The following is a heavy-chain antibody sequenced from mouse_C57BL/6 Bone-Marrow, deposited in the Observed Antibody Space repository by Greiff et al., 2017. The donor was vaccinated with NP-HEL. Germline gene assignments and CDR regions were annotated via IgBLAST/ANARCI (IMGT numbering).Heavy chain of an antibody. CDR3: AKGGLRRLYWYFDV. V-gene: IGHV1-72*01. CDR2: IDPNSGGT. J-gene: IGHJ1*03. Sequence: QVQLQQPGAELVKPGASVKLSCKASGYTFTSYWMHWVKQRPGRGLEWIGRIDPNSGGTKYIEKFKSKATLTVDKPSSTAYMQRSSLTSEDSAVYDCAKGGLRRLYWYFDVWGTGTTVTVSS. CDR1: GYTFTSYW. D-gene: IGHD2-4*01.